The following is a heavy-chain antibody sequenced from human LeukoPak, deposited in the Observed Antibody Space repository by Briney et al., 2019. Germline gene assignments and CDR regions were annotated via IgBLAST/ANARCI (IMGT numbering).Heavy chain of an antibody. D-gene: IGHD3-10*01. CDR3: ARQGGYYYGSGSYECLDY. CDR1: GGSLSSPNYY. CDR2: IYYSGST. J-gene: IGHJ4*02. V-gene: IGHV4-39*01. Sequence: SETLSLTCIVSGGSLSSPNYYWAWIRQPPGKGLEWIGSIYYSGSTYYNPSLKSRVTISVDTSKNQFSLKLSSVTAADTAVYYCARQGGYYYGSGSYECLDYWGQGTLVTVSS.